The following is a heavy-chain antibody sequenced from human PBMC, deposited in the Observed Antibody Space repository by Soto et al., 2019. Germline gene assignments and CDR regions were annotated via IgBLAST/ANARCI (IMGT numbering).Heavy chain of an antibody. J-gene: IGHJ4*02. CDR2: ISSSSSYI. D-gene: IGHD3-22*01. Sequence: GGSLRLSCAASGFTFSSYSMNWVRQAPGKGLEWVSSISSSSSYIYYADSVKGRFTISRDNAKNSLYLQMNSLRAEDTAVYYCARETYYYDSSGYYELDYWGQGTLVTVSS. V-gene: IGHV3-21*01. CDR1: GFTFSSYS. CDR3: ARETYYYDSSGYYELDY.